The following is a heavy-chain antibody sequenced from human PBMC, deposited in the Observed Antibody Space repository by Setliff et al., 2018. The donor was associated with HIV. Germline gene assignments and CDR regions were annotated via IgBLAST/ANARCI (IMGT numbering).Heavy chain of an antibody. J-gene: IGHJ4*02. D-gene: IGHD3-22*01. CDR3: AREFDTMTQVVDY. CDR1: GGSISTSTYY. V-gene: IGHV4-39*07. CDR2: IYYSGST. Sequence: SETLSLTCTVSGGSISTSTYYWGWIRQPPGKGLEWIGNIYYSGSTYYNPSLKYRVTISLDSSKNQFSLKLRSVAAADTAVYFCAREFDTMTQVVDYWGQGILVTGLL.